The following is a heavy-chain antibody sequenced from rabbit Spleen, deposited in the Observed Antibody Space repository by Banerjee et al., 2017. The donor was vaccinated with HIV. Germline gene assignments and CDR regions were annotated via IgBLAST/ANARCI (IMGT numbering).Heavy chain of an antibody. CDR3: VREVAAKFNL. V-gene: IGHV1S47*01. CDR2: IDPVFGVT. CDR1: GFDFSSYG. J-gene: IGHJ4*01. D-gene: IGHD4-1*01. Sequence: QERLVESGGGLVQPEGSLTLTCKASGFDFSSYGVSWIRQAPGKGLEWIGYIDPVFGVTYYANWVNGRFTISSHNARNTLFLQLNSLTAADTATYFCVREVAAKFNLWGQGTLVTVS.